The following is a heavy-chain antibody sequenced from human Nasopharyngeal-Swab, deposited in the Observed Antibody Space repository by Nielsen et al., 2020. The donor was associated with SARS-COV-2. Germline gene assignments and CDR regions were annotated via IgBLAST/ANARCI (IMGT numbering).Heavy chain of an antibody. CDR1: DASISSVGYY. D-gene: IGHD3-10*01. CDR2: IYYTGST. V-gene: IGHV4-39*07. Sequence: SETLSLTCTVSDASISSVGYYWGWIRQPPGKGLEWIGTIYYTGSTYYNPPLKSRVTLSLDTSKKQFSLKLSSVTDADTAVYYCARATYYYGSGTYYGGWFDPWGQGTLVSVSS. CDR3: ARATYYYGSGTYYGGWFDP. J-gene: IGHJ5*02.